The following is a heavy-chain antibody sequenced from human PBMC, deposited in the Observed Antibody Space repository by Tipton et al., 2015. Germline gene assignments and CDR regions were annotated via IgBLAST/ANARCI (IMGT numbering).Heavy chain of an antibody. Sequence: TLSLTCTVSGVSLSSAGYYWTWIRQHPGKGLEWIGDIYYTGTTFYSPSLWTRVTISLDTSEMQFSLRLTSVTAADTAVYFCVRGGADYEDWGHGTLVTVSS. CDR2: IYYTGTT. V-gene: IGHV4-31*03. J-gene: IGHJ4*01. D-gene: IGHD4-17*01. CDR3: VRGGADYED. CDR1: GVSLSSAGYY.